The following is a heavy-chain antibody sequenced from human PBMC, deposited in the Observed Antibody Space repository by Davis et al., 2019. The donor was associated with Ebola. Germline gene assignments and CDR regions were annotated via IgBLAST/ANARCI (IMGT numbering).Heavy chain of an antibody. CDR1: GFTFSNAW. V-gene: IGHV3-15*01. CDR3: TRFREYSSSWGYGWFDP. CDR2: IKSKTDGGTT. D-gene: IGHD6-6*01. J-gene: IGHJ5*02. Sequence: GESLKISCAASGFTFSNAWMSWVRQAPGKGLEWVGRIKSKTDGGTTDYAAPVKGRFTISRDDSKNTLYLQMNSLKTEDTAVYYCTRFREYSSSWGYGWFDPWGQGTLVTVSS.